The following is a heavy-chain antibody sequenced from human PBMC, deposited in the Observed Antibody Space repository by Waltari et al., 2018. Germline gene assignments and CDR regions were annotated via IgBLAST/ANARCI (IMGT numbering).Heavy chain of an antibody. CDR3: ARAVGGAARGYFGFDD. Sequence: QVQLVQSGAEVKKPGASVKVSCKASGYSFTSFDINWVRQAAGQGLEWMGWMNPNSGDTDNAKKFQGRITMTSNTSISTAYMELTSLRFDDTAVYYCARAVGGAARGYFGFDDWGQGTTVTVS. J-gene: IGHJ6*02. CDR1: GYSFTSFD. D-gene: IGHD1-26*01. CDR2: MNPNSGDT. V-gene: IGHV1-8*02.